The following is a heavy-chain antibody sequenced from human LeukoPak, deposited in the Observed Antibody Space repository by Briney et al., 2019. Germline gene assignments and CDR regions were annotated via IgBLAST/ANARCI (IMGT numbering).Heavy chain of an antibody. CDR1: GFTFSSYW. V-gene: IGHV3-7*01. Sequence: GGPLRLSCAASGFTFSSYWMSWVRQAPGKGLEWVANIKQDGSEKYYVDSVKGRFTISRDNAKNSLYLQMNSLRAEDTAVYYCARDRVLRPEGYFDYWGQGTLVTVSS. D-gene: IGHD4-17*01. CDR3: ARDRVLRPEGYFDY. CDR2: IKQDGSEK. J-gene: IGHJ4*02.